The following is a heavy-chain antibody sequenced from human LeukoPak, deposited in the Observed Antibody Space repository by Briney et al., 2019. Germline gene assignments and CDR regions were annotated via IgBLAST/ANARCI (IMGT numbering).Heavy chain of an antibody. V-gene: IGHV3-43*02. CDR2: ISGDGGST. D-gene: IGHD2-2*01. Sequence: PGGSLRLSCAVSGFTFDDYAIHWVRQAPGKGLEWVSLISGDGGSTYYADSVRGRFTISRDNSKDSLYLQMNSLRTEDTALYFCAKDIEYCSTTSCSLFDDALDIWGQGTMVTVSS. CDR1: GFTFDDYA. J-gene: IGHJ3*02. CDR3: AKDIEYCSTTSCSLFDDALDI.